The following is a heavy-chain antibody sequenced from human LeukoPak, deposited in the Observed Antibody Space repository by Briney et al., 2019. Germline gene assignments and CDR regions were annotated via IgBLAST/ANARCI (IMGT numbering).Heavy chain of an antibody. CDR2: SYTTGST. D-gene: IGHD3-16*01. CDR1: GGSIGSYY. V-gene: IGHV4-4*07. CDR3: ARRGGSGFQLDS. Sequence: SDTLSLTCTVSGGSIGSYYWSWIRQPAGKGLEWIGRSYTTGSTNYNPSLKSRVTMSLDTSKNQLSLNLSSVTAADTAVYYCARRGGSGFQLDSWGQGTLVTVSS. J-gene: IGHJ4*02.